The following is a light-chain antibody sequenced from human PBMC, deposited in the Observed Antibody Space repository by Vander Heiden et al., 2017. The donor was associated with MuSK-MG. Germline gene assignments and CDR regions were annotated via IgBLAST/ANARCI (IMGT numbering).Light chain of an antibody. Sequence: QSALTQPASVSGSPGQSITISCTGTSRDMGYYDLVHWYQQHPGTAPKLIISEVTHRPSGVSGRFSGSKSGNTASLTISGLQADDEADYYCSSFTSSTTPFVFGTGTQVTVL. J-gene: IGLJ1*01. CDR1: SRDMGYYDL. CDR3: SSFTSSTTPFV. V-gene: IGLV2-14*02. CDR2: EVT.